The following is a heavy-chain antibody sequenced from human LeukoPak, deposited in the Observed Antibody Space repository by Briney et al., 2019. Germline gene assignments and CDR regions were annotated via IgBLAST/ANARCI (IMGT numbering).Heavy chain of an antibody. J-gene: IGHJ4*02. V-gene: IGHV7-4-1*02. CDR2: INTNTGNP. CDR1: GYTFTSYA. D-gene: IGHD2-15*01. Sequence: ASVKVSCKASGYTFTSYAMHWVRQAPGQGLEWMGWINTNTGNPTYAQGFTGRFVFSLDTSVSTAYLQISSLKAEDTAVYYCARGNGVVGVVVAANFDYWGQGTLVTVSS. CDR3: ARGNGVVGVVVAANFDY.